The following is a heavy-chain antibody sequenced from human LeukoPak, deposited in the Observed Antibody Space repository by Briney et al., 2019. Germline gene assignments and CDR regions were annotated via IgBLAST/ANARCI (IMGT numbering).Heavy chain of an antibody. V-gene: IGHV4-4*07. CDR2: IYISGTT. CDR1: GGSISSYY. CDR3: ARGPLFSGRHQYYFDY. J-gene: IGHJ4*02. D-gene: IGHD3-10*01. Sequence: SETLSLTCTVSGGSISSYYWTWIRQAAGKGLEWIGRIYISGTTNYNPSLKSRVTMSVDTSKNQFSLKLSSVSAADTAVYYCARGPLFSGRHQYYFDYWGQGTLVTVSS.